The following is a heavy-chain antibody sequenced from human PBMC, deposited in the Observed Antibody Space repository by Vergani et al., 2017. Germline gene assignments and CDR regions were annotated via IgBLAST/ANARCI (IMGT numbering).Heavy chain of an antibody. CDR1: GFTVSSNY. CDR3: ASGGYYSGSYFDY. V-gene: IGHV3-66*02. Sequence: EVQLVESGGGLVQPGGSLRLSCAASGFTVSSNYMSWVRQAPGKGLEWVSVIYSGGSTYYADSVKGRFTISRDNSKNTLYLQMNSLIAEDTAVYYCASGGYYSGSYFDYWGQGTLVTVSS. D-gene: IGHD3-3*01. J-gene: IGHJ4*02. CDR2: IYSGGST.